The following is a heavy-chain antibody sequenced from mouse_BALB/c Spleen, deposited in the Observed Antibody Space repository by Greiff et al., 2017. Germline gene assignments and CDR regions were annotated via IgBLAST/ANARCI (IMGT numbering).Heavy chain of an antibody. CDR2: IWSGGST. J-gene: IGHJ4*01. V-gene: IGHV2-2*02. D-gene: IGHD1-1*01. Sequence: VNLVESGPGLVQPSQSLSITCTVSGFSLTSYGVHWVRQSPGKGLEWLGVIWSGGSTDYNAAFISRLSISKDNSKSQVFFKMNSLQANDTAIYYCARNHLYYYGSSYDAMDYWGQGTSVTVSS. CDR3: ARNHLYYYGSSYDAMDY. CDR1: GFSLTSYG.